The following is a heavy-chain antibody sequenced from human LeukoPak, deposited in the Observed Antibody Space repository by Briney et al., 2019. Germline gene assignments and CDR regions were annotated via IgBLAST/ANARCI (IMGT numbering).Heavy chain of an antibody. D-gene: IGHD5-18*01. CDR1: GFTVNSNY. J-gene: IGHJ4*02. Sequence: QPGGSLRLSCAASGFTVNSNYMSWVRQAPGKGLEWVSVIYSGGSTYYADSVKGRFTISRDNSKNTLYLQMNSLRAEDTAVYYCARAAYSYGFDYWGQGTLVTVSS. V-gene: IGHV3-66*02. CDR3: ARAAYSYGFDY. CDR2: IYSGGST.